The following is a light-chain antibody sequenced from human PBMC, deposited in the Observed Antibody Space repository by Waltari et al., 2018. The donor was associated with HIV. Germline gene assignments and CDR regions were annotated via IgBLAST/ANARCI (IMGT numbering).Light chain of an antibody. V-gene: IGLV7-46*01. CDR1: TGAVTSGHY. J-gene: IGLJ1*01. CDR2: DTS. CDR3: LLSYSGAIPV. Sequence: QAVVTQEPSLTVSPGGTVTLTCGSSTGAVTSGHYSYWFQQKTGQATRTLSYDTSNKHSCAPARLSCSLLGGEAALTLSGAQPDDGAEYYCLLSYSGAIPVFGTGTTVTVL.